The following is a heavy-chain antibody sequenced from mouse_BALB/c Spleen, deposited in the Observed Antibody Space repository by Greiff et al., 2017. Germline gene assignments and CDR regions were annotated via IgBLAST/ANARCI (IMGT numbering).Heavy chain of an antibody. CDR2: IRSKSNNYAT. J-gene: IGHJ4*01. V-gene: IGHV10-1*02. CDR1: GFTFNTYA. D-gene: IGHD1-1*01. CDR3: LITGAMDY. Sequence: DAGGGLVQPKGSLKLSCAASGFTFNTYAMNWVRQAPGKGLEWVARIRSKSNNYATYYADSVKDRFTISRDDSQSMLYLQMNNLKTEDTAMYYCLITGAMDYWGQGTSVTVSS.